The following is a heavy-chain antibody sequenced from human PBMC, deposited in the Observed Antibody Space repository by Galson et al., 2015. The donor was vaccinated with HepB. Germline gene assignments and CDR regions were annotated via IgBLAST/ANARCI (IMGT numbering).Heavy chain of an antibody. V-gene: IGHV1-18*04. CDR1: GYTLTSYG. D-gene: IGHD5-18*01. CDR3: ARGVLDTAMIMFDF. Sequence: SVKVSCKASGYTLTSYGISWVRQAPGQGLEWMGWISAYNGNTNYAQNFQVRVTLTTDTSTSTAYMELRSLSSADTAVYFCARGVLDTAMIMFDFWGQGTLVTVSS. CDR2: ISAYNGNT. J-gene: IGHJ4*02.